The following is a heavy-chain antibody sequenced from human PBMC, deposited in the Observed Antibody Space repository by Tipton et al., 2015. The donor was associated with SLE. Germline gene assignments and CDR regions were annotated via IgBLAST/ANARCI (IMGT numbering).Heavy chain of an antibody. D-gene: IGHD2-15*01. V-gene: IGHV4-4*07. J-gene: IGHJ4*02. CDR2: IYTSGGT. Sequence: TLSLTCTISGGSISSYYWSWIRQPAGKGLEWIGRIYTSGGTNYNPSLKSRVTISVDTSKNQFSLKLSSVTAADTAVYYCARLYCSGGSCYQIDYWGQGTLVTVSS. CDR3: ARLYCSGGSCYQIDY. CDR1: GGSISSYY.